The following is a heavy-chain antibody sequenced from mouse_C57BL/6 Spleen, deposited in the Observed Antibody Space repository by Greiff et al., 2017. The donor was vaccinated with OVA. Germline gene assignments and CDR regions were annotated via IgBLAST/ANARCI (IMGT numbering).Heavy chain of an antibody. D-gene: IGHD2-12*01. Sequence: VQLQQSGPELVKPGASVKISCKASGYAFSSSWMNWVKQRPGKGLEWIGRIYPGDGDTNYNGKFKGKSTLTADKSSSTAYMQLSSLTSEDSAVYFCARGVYDRGYFDYWGQGTTLTVSS. V-gene: IGHV1-82*01. CDR2: IYPGDGDT. CDR1: GYAFSSSW. J-gene: IGHJ2*01. CDR3: ARGVYDRGYFDY.